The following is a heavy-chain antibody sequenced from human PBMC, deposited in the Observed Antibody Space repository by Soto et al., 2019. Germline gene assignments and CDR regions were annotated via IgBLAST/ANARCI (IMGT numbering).Heavy chain of an antibody. D-gene: IGHD3-3*01. J-gene: IGHJ4*02. CDR3: ARVNYVCWSGYYATFDY. V-gene: IGHV1-18*01. Sequence: QVQLVQSGAEVKKPGASVKVSCKASGYTFTSYGISWVRQAPGQGLEWMGWISAYNGNTNYEQKLQGRVTMTTDTTTSTAYMELRSMRSDDTAVYYCARVNYVCWSGYYATFDYWGQGTLVTVSS. CDR1: GYTFTSYG. CDR2: ISAYNGNT.